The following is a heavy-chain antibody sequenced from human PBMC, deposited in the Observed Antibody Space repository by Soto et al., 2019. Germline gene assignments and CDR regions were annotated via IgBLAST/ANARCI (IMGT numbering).Heavy chain of an antibody. Sequence: PGWSLRLSCAASGFTFSSYGMHLVRQAPGKGLERVAVISYDGSNKYYADSVKGRFTISRDNSKNTLYLQMNSLRAEDTAVYYCAKDPLVYRYDFWSGYYQPLDIWGQGTLVTVS. D-gene: IGHD3-3*01. J-gene: IGHJ3*02. CDR1: GFTFSSYG. CDR2: ISYDGSNK. CDR3: AKDPLVYRYDFWSGYYQPLDI. V-gene: IGHV3-30*18.